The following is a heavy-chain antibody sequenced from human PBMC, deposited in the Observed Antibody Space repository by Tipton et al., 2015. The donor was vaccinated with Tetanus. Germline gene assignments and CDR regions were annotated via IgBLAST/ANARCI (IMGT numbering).Heavy chain of an antibody. CDR3: ARGISDGYNRRFDY. CDR2: ISNGNT. CDR1: RGPISSYY. D-gene: IGHD5-24*01. J-gene: IGHJ4*02. V-gene: IGHV4-4*07. Sequence: LVKPTETLSLTCTVSRGPISSYYWSWIRQPAGKGLEWIGHISNGNTDYAASLKGRVSLSVDTSKNQLSSEVRFVTAADTGVYYCARGISDGYNRRFDYWGQGTLVAVPS.